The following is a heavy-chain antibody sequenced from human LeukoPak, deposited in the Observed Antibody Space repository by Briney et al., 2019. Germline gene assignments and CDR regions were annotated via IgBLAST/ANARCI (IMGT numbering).Heavy chain of an antibody. CDR3: ARGHRPHNYYDSSGYYYGWYDY. V-gene: IGHV4-39*07. D-gene: IGHD3-22*01. J-gene: IGHJ4*02. CDR2: IYYSRST. Sequence: SETLSLTCTVSGGSISSSSYYWGWIRQPPGKGLEWIGSIYYSRSTYYNPSLKSRVTISVDTSKNQFSLKLSSVTAADTAVYYCARGHRPHNYYDSSGYYYGWYDYWGQGTLVTVSS. CDR1: GGSISSSSYY.